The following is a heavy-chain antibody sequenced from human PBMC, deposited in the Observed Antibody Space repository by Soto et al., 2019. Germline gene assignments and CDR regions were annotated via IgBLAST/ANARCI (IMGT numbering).Heavy chain of an antibody. V-gene: IGHV4-30-2*01. CDR3: AGVRGPYCGGECYPPTPNWFDP. Sequence: QLQLQESGSGLVKPSQTLSLTCAVSGGSISSGGYSWSWIRQPPGKGLEWIGYIYNSGSTYYNPSLKSRVTISVDRSKNQFSLKLSSVTAADSAVYYCAGVRGPYCGGECYPPTPNWFDPWGQGTLVTVSS. D-gene: IGHD2-21*01. CDR1: GGSISSGGYS. J-gene: IGHJ5*02. CDR2: IYNSGST.